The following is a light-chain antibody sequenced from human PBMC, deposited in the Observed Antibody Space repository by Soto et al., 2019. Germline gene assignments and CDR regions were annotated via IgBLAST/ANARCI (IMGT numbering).Light chain of an antibody. Sequence: DIQMTQSPSSVSASVGDRVSITCRASQGISNWLAWYQQKPGRAPKLLIYTGSSLQSGVPSRFSGTGSGTDCTLTISSLQPEDVATYYCQQANSFPLTVGGGTKVEIK. CDR2: TGS. CDR1: QGISNW. CDR3: QQANSFPLT. V-gene: IGKV1-12*01. J-gene: IGKJ4*01.